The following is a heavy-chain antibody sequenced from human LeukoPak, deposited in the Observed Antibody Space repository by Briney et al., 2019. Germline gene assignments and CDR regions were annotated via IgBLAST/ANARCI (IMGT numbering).Heavy chain of an antibody. D-gene: IGHD6-19*01. V-gene: IGHV3-13*01. Sequence: QSEGSLRLSCAASGFTFSSFDMHWVRHPTGQGLEWVSTIGTASDTYYPGSVEGRFTLSRDNAKNSLYLQMNSLTAGDTAVYYCARGPPSGKYYYMDVWGKGTTVTVSS. CDR3: ARGPPSGKYYYMDV. CDR1: GFTFSSFD. J-gene: IGHJ6*03. CDR2: IGTASDT.